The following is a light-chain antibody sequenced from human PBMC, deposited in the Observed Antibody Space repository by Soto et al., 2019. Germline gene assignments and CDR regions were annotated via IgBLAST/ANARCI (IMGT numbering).Light chain of an antibody. J-gene: IGKJ4*01. CDR1: QTISSW. V-gene: IGKV1-5*03. Sequence: DIQMTQSPSTLSGSVGDRVAITCRASQTISSWLAWYQQKPGKAPKLLIYKASTLKSGVPSRFSGSGSGKELTLTISGLQPDDFATYFCQQYSTYPSLTFGGGTKVDIK. CDR2: KAS. CDR3: QQYSTYPSLT.